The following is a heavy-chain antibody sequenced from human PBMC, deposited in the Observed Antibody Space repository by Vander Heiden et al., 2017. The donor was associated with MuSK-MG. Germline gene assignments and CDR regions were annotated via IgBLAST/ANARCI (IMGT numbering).Heavy chain of an antibody. D-gene: IGHD7-27*01. CDR3: ATDGSANWGDAFDI. CDR1: GGTFRSYA. Sequence: QVQLVQSGAEVKKPGSSVKVSCKASGGTFRSYAISWVRQAPRQGLEWMGGIIPIFGTANYAQKVQGRVTITADESTSTAYMELRRMRSEDTAVYYFATDGSANWGDAFDIWGQVTMVTVSS. V-gene: IGHV1-69*01. J-gene: IGHJ3*02. CDR2: IIPIFGTA.